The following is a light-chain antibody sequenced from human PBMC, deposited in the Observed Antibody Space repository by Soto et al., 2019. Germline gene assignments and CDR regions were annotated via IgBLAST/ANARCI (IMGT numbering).Light chain of an antibody. V-gene: IGKV3-20*01. J-gene: IGKJ3*01. Sequence: EIVLTQSPGTLSLSPGERATLSCRASQSVTSNLAWYQQKPGQAPRLLIYGASTRAPGIPDRFSASGAGTDFTLTISRLEPEDSAVYYCQQYSASPRTFGPGTKVDIK. CDR1: QSVTSN. CDR2: GAS. CDR3: QQYSASPRT.